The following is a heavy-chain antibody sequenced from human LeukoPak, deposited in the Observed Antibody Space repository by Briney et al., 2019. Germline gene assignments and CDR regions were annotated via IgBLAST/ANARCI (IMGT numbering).Heavy chain of an antibody. Sequence: SETLSLTCTVSGYSISSGYYWGWIRQPPGKGLEWIGYIYYSGSTNYNPSLKSRVTISVDTSKNQFSLKLSSVTAADTAVYYCARSGITIFGVGPAGDAFDIWGQGTMVTVSS. CDR1: GYSISSGYY. CDR2: IYYSGST. D-gene: IGHD3-3*01. V-gene: IGHV4-61*01. J-gene: IGHJ3*02. CDR3: ARSGITIFGVGPAGDAFDI.